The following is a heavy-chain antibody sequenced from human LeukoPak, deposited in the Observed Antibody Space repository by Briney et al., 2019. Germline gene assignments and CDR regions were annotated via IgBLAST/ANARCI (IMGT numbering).Heavy chain of an antibody. CDR2: IDYDSSHI. J-gene: IGHJ4*02. D-gene: IGHD3-9*01. Sequence: GGSLRLSCAASGFTFSTSAMNWIRQVPGKGLEWVSYIDYDSSHIYYAASVRGRFTISRDNARDSVYLQMDSLRVEDTAVYYCTRDPLRYLRVGHYDYWGQGTLVAVSS. V-gene: IGHV3-21*01. CDR3: TRDPLRYLRVGHYDY. CDR1: GFTFSTSA.